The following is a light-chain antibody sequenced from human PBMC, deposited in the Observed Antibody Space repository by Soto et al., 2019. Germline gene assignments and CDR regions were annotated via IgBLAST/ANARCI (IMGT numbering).Light chain of an antibody. V-gene: IGKV4-1*01. CDR1: QSLLFSSNNKNY. J-gene: IGKJ1*01. CDR2: WAS. Sequence: DIVVTQSPDSLAVSLGERANIDCKSSQSLLFSSNNKNYLAWYQQKPGQPPRLLISWASTRESWVPDRFSGSGSGTYFTITISRRQPEDVAVYYCPQYYGTSTFGQGTRVEIK. CDR3: PQYYGTST.